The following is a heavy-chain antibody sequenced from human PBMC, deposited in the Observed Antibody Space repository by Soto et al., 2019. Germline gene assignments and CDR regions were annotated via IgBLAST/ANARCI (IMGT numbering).Heavy chain of an antibody. V-gene: IGHV3-23*01. Sequence: GGSLRLSCSASGFTLSSYTMSWVRLTPGKGLQWVSTIIASGNTAYYADSVKGRFTISRDNSKNTLYLQMNSLRAEDTAVYYCAKNSEATISVGYDYWGQGTRVTVSS. CDR2: IIASGNTA. J-gene: IGHJ4*02. CDR1: GFTLSSYT. D-gene: IGHD5-12*01. CDR3: AKNSEATISVGYDY.